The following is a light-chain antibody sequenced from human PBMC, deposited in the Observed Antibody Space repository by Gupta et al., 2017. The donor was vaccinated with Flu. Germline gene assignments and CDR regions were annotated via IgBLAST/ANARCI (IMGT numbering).Light chain of an antibody. J-gene: IGKJ1*01. Sequence: EIVLTQSPSTRFWSPGERATLSCRASQSVSSYLAWYQQKPGQAPRLLIYDASNRATGIPARFSGSGSGTDFTLTISSLEPEDFAVYYCQQRSNWPRTFGQGTKVEIK. CDR1: QSVSSY. CDR2: DAS. V-gene: IGKV3-11*01. CDR3: QQRSNWPRT.